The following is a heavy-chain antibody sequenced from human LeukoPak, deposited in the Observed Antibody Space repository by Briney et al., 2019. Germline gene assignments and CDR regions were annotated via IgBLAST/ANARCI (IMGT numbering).Heavy chain of an antibody. CDR2: ISGTGGNT. CDR3: ARAGEGLLAYSFDI. V-gene: IGHV3-23*01. Sequence: AGGSLRLSCAASGFTFSSYAMSWVRQAPGKGLEWVSGISGTGGNTYYTDSVKGRFTISRDNSKNTLYLQMNSLRAEDTAVYYCARAGEGLLAYSFDIWGQGTMVTVSS. CDR1: GFTFSSYA. D-gene: IGHD1-26*01. J-gene: IGHJ3*02.